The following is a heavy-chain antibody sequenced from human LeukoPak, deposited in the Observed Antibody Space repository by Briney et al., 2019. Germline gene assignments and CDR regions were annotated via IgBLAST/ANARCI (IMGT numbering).Heavy chain of an antibody. Sequence: GGSLRLSCAASGFSFSNFAMSWVRQAPGRGLEWVASISSASTYIYHADSVQGRFTISRDNSESSLYLQMNSLRAEDTAMYYCAREVGASEFDYWGQGTLVTVSS. J-gene: IGHJ4*02. CDR2: ISSASTYI. D-gene: IGHD1-26*01. V-gene: IGHV3-21*01. CDR1: GFSFSNFA. CDR3: AREVGASEFDY.